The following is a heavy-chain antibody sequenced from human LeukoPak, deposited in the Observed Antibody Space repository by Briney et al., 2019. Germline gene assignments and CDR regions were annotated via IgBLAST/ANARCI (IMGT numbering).Heavy chain of an antibody. V-gene: IGHV1-69*01. Sequence: SVKVSCKASGGTFSSYAISWVRQAPGQGLEWMGWIIPIFGTANYAQKFQGRVTITADESTSAAYMELSSLSSEDPAVYYCARLYCGGDCYSGGGYFDYWGQGTLVTVSS. CDR2: IIPIFGTA. CDR1: GGTFSSYA. CDR3: ARLYCGGDCYSGGGYFDY. J-gene: IGHJ4*02. D-gene: IGHD2-21*01.